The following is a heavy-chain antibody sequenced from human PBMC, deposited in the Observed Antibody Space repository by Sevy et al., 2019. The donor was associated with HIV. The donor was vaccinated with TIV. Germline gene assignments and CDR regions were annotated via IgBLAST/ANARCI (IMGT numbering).Heavy chain of an antibody. CDR2: ISGSGYLT. D-gene: IGHD3-22*01. CDR3: AKEGGGYYYDSSGLFDY. V-gene: IGHV3-23*01. Sequence: GGSLGLSCAASGFTFSSYAMSWVRQAPGKGLEWVSAISGSGYLTYYTDSVKGRFTISRDNSKNTLYLQMNSLRAEDTAVYYCAKEGGGYYYDSSGLFDYWGQGTLVTVSS. J-gene: IGHJ4*02. CDR1: GFTFSSYA.